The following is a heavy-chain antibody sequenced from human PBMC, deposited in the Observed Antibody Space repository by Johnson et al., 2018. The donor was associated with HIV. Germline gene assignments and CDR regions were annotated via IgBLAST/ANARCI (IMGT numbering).Heavy chain of an antibody. CDR3: TTGLRSSWPGYAFDI. CDR1: GFTFSSYA. J-gene: IGHJ3*02. CDR2: ISHDGSTK. V-gene: IGHV3-30*04. Sequence: QVQLVESGGGVVQPGRSLRLSCAASGFTFSSYAIHWVRQAPGKGLEWVAVISHDGSTKYYADSVKGRFIISRDNSKNTLYLEMNSLRAEDTAVYYCTTGLRSSWPGYAFDIWGQGTMVTVSS. D-gene: IGHD6-13*01.